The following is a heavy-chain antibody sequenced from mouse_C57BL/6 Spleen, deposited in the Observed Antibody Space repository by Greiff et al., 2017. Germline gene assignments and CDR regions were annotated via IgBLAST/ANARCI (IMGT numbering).Heavy chain of an antibody. CDR3: ARRDSSGPWFAY. CDR1: GYTFTSYW. J-gene: IGHJ3*01. CDR2: LVPSDSYT. Sequence: VQLQQPGAELVMPGASVKLSCKASGYTFTSYWMHWVKQRPGQGLEWIGELVPSDSYTNYNQKFTGKSTLTVDKSSSTAYRQLSSLTSEDSAVYYCARRDSSGPWFAYWGQGTLVTVSA. V-gene: IGHV1-69*01. D-gene: IGHD3-2*02.